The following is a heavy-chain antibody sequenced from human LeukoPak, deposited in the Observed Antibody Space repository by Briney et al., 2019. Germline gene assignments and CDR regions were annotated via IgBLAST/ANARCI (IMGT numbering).Heavy chain of an antibody. CDR3: AELGITMIGGV. CDR1: GFTFSSYE. CDR2: ISSSDSTI. V-gene: IGHV3-48*03. Sequence: SLXXPXAASGFTFSSYEMHWVRQAPGKGLEWVSYISSSDSTIYYADSVKGRFTISRDNAKNSLYLQMNSLRAEDTAVYYCAELGITMIGGVWGKGTTVTISS. J-gene: IGHJ6*04. D-gene: IGHD3-10*02.